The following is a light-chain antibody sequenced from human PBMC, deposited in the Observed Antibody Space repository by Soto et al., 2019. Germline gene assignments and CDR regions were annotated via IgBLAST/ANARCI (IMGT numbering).Light chain of an antibody. V-gene: IGKV1-39*01. Sequence: DIQMTQSPSSLSASVGDRVTITCRASQSISSYLNWYQQKPGQAPKLLIYAASSLQTGVPSRFSGSGSGTDVTLIISSLQPEDFATYYCQQSYTTPFTFGPGTKVDIK. CDR1: QSISSY. CDR3: QQSYTTPFT. CDR2: AAS. J-gene: IGKJ3*01.